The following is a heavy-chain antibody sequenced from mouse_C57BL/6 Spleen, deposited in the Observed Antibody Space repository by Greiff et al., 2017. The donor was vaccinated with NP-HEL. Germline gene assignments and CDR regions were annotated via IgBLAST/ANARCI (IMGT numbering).Heavy chain of an antibody. J-gene: IGHJ4*01. CDR1: GFNIKDYY. CDR2: IDPEDGET. Sequence: EVQLQQSGAELVKPGASVKLSCTASGFNIKDYYMHWVKQRTEQGLEWIGRIDPEDGETKYAPKFPGKATITADTSSNTAYLQLSSLTSEDTAVYYCARRTTVTSYAMDYWGQGTSVTVSS. D-gene: IGHD1-1*01. CDR3: ARRTTVTSYAMDY. V-gene: IGHV14-2*01.